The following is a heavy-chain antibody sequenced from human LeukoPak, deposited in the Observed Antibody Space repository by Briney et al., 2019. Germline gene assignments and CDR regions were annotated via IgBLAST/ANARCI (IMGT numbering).Heavy chain of an antibody. D-gene: IGHD3-22*01. CDR3: ARLQYYYDSNGYYSLYYFDY. Sequence: SETLSLTCTVSGDSISTRTYHWGWIRQPPGKGLEWIGTIYYSGSTYYNASLKSRVAISVDTSKNQFSLNLSSVTAADTAVYYCARLQYYYDSNGYYSLYYFDYWGQGTVVTVSS. V-gene: IGHV4-39*01. J-gene: IGHJ4*02. CDR2: IYYSGST. CDR1: GDSISTRTYH.